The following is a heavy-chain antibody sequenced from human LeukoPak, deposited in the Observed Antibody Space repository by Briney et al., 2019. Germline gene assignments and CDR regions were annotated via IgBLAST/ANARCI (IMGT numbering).Heavy chain of an antibody. CDR1: GFSFSGSA. D-gene: IGHD3-22*01. Sequence: PGGSLRLSCAASGFSFSGSAMHWVRQASGKGPEWVGRIRSKASTYATVYAASVKGRFTISRDDSKNTAYLQMNSLNTEDTAVYYCASRGYSSGYDYPFDYWGQGTQVTVSS. V-gene: IGHV3-73*01. CDR2: IRSKASTYAT. J-gene: IGHJ4*02. CDR3: ASRGYSSGYDYPFDY.